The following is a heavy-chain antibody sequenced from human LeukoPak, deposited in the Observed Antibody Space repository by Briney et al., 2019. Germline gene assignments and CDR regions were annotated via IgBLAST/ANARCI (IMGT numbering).Heavy chain of an antibody. J-gene: IGHJ3*02. CDR2: ISGSGGST. CDR3: ARRWDYQTTDAFDI. D-gene: IGHD1-7*01. Sequence: GGSLRLSCAASGFTFSSYAMSWVRQAPGKGLEWVSAISGSGGSTHYADSVKGRFTISRDNSKNTLYLQMNSQRAEDTAVCYCARRWDYQTTDAFDIWGQGTMVTVSS. V-gene: IGHV3-23*01. CDR1: GFTFSSYA.